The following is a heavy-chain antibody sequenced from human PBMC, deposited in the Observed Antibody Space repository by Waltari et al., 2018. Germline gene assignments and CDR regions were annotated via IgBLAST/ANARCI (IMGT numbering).Heavy chain of an antibody. CDR2: ISYDGSNK. CDR3: AKDLAGI. V-gene: IGHV3-30*18. CDR1: GFTFSSYV. Sequence: QVQLVESGGGVVQPGRSLRLSCAASGFTFSSYVMHWVRQAPGKGLEWVAVISYDGSNKYYADSVKGRFTISRDNSKNTLYLQMNSLRAEDTAVYYCAKDLAGIWGQGTLVTVSS. J-gene: IGHJ4*02.